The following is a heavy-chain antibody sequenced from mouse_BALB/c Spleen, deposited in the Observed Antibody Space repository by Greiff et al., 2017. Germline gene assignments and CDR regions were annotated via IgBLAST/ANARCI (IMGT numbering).Heavy chain of an antibody. D-gene: IGHD2-3*01. Sequence: EVLLVESGAGLVKPGASVKLSCAASGFAFSSYDMSWVRQTPEKRLEWVAYISSGGGSTYYPDTVKGRFTISRDNAKNTPYLQMSSLKSEDAAMYYCARREWLLQYFDVWGAGTTVTVSS. V-gene: IGHV5-12-1*01. CDR1: GFAFSSYD. J-gene: IGHJ1*01. CDR3: ARREWLLQYFDV. CDR2: ISSGGGST.